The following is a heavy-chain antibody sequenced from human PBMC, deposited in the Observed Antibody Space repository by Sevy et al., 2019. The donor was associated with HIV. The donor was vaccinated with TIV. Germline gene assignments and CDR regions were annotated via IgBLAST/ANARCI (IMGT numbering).Heavy chain of an antibody. CDR2: IYYSGST. J-gene: IGHJ4*02. D-gene: IGHD5-12*01. CDR1: GGSISSYY. V-gene: IGHV4-59*01. Sequence: SDTLSLTCTVSGGSISSYYWIWIRQPPGKGLEWIGYIYYSGSTNYNPSLKSRVTISVDTSKNQFSLKLSSVTAADTAVYYCARDSGYSGYEFDYWGQGTLVTVSS. CDR3: ARDSGYSGYEFDY.